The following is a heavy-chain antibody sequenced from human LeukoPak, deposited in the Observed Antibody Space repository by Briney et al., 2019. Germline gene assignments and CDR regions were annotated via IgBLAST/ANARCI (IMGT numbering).Heavy chain of an antibody. CDR1: GGTFSSYA. V-gene: IGHV1-69*01. J-gene: IGHJ5*02. CDR3: ARDWWKVTSLAVAGSNWFDP. D-gene: IGHD6-19*01. Sequence: SVKVSCKASGGTFSSYAISWVRQAPGQGLEWRGGIILIFGTANYAQKFQGRVTITADESTSTAYMELNSLRSEDTAVYYCARDWWKVTSLAVAGSNWFDPWGQGTLVTVSS. CDR2: IILIFGTA.